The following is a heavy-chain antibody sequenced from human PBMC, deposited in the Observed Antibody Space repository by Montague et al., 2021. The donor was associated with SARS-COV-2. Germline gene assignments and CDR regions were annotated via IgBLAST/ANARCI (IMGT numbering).Heavy chain of an antibody. CDR2: ISYDGSNK. V-gene: IGHV3-30-3*01. Sequence: SLRLSCAASGFTFSSYAMHWVRQAPGKGLEWVAVISYDGSNKYYADSVKGRFTISRDNSKNTLYLQMNSLRAEDTAVYYCARGMAVAGTGYYYYGMDVWGQGTTVTVSS. CDR1: GFTFSSYA. J-gene: IGHJ6*02. D-gene: IGHD6-13*01. CDR3: ARGMAVAGTGYYYYGMDV.